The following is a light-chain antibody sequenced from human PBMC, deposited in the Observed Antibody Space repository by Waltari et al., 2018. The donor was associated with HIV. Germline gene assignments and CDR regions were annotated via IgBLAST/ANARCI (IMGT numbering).Light chain of an antibody. CDR2: WPA. Sequence: DIVMTQSPDSLAVSLGWRATINSKSSQSLLYSSNNQTYLAWYQQKPGQPPQLLIYWPATGESGVPDRFGGSGSGTDFTHTISSLQGEDVAVYYCQQYYNNRRFGGGTKVASK. CDR3: QQYYNNRR. CDR1: QSLLYSSNNQTY. V-gene: IGKV4-1*01. J-gene: IGKJ4*01.